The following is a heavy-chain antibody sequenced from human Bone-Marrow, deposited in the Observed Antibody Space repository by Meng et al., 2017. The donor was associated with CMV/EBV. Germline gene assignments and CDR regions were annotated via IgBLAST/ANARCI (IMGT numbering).Heavy chain of an antibody. CDR3: AKDHLAYNWNYARTSFDY. CDR1: GFSFNTYA. J-gene: IGHJ4*02. CDR2: IRYDGSNK. V-gene: IGHV3-30*02. Sequence: GESLKISCAASGFSFNTYAMHWVRQAPGKGLEWVAFIRYDGSNKYYADSLEGRFTISRDNSKNTLYLQMNSLRPEDTAVYYCAKDHLAYNWNYARTSFDYGGQGTRVTVSS. D-gene: IGHD1-7*01.